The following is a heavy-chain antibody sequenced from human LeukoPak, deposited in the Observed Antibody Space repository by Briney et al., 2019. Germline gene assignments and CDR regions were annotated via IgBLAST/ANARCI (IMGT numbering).Heavy chain of an antibody. V-gene: IGHV3-23*01. CDR2: ISGSGGST. Sequence: GGSLRLSCAASGFTFSSYGMSWVRQAPGKGLEWVSAISGSGGSTYYADSVKGRFTISRDNSKNTLYLQMNSPRAEDAAVYYCAKEGVVSIAAAGNPGTYYYYYMDVWGKGPRSPSP. CDR1: GFTFSSYG. CDR3: AKEGVVSIAAAGNPGTYYYYYMDV. D-gene: IGHD6-13*01. J-gene: IGHJ6*03.